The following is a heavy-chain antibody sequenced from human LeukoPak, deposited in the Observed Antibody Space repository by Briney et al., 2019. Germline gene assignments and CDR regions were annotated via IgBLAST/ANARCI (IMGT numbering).Heavy chain of an antibody. D-gene: IGHD3-3*01. CDR1: GFTFSRYG. J-gene: IGHJ4*02. Sequence: AKSLRLSCAASGFTFSRYGMHWVRPAPGDGLEWGAVIWYEGSKKFYADSVQGRFTISRDNSKNTLYLQMNSLRVEDTAVYYCSTANFGVDTYDYCGQGTLVTVSS. CDR2: IWYEGSKK. V-gene: IGHV3-33*01. CDR3: STANFGVDTYDY.